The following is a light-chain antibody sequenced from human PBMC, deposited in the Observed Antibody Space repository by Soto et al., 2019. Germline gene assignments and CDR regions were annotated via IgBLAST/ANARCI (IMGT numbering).Light chain of an antibody. Sequence: DIVRPQSPATLSVSPVARTTLSCRASQSVGNNLAWYQQKPGQAPRLLIYGAYTRATGIPARFSGSGSGTDFTLTIGSLQSEDFAVYYCQHYNYWPPKTFGQGTKVDIK. CDR2: GAY. V-gene: IGKV3-15*01. J-gene: IGKJ1*01. CDR1: QSVGNN. CDR3: QHYNYWPPKT.